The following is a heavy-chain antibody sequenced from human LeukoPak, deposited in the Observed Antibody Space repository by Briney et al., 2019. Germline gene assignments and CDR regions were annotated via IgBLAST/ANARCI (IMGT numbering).Heavy chain of an antibody. CDR1: GFTFSSYA. CDR2: ISYEGNNK. D-gene: IGHD2-2*01. CDR3: AKDSILIPASKSALDY. J-gene: IGHJ4*02. V-gene: IGHV3-30-3*01. Sequence: GGSLRLSCAASGFTFSSYAMSWVRQAPGKGLEWVAVISYEGNNKYYADSVKGRFTISRDNSKNTLYLQMNSLRAEDTAVYYCAKDSILIPASKSALDYWGQGTLVTVSS.